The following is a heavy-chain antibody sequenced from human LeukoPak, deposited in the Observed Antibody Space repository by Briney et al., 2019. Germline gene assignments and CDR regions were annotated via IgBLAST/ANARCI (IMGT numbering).Heavy chain of an antibody. J-gene: IGHJ6*02. V-gene: IGHV3-48*03. CDR1: GFTFSSYE. CDR3: ASLGSYGMDV. Sequence: QTGGSLRLSCAASGFTFSSYEMNWVRQAPGKGLEWVSYISRSGSTIYYADSVKGRFTISRDNAKNSLYLQMNSLRAEDTALYYCASLGSYGMDVWGQGTTVTVSS. CDR2: ISRSGSTI. D-gene: IGHD3-10*01.